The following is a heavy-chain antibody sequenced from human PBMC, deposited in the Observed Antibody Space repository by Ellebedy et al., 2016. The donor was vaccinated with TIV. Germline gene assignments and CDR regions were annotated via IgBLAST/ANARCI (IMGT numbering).Heavy chain of an antibody. CDR1: GGTFSSYA. V-gene: IGHV1-69*13. D-gene: IGHD6-13*01. Sequence: ASVKVSCKASGGTFSSYAISWVRQAPGQGLECMGGIIPMFGTANYAQKFQGRVTITAGESTSTVYLVVSSLRSEDTAVYYCAMSAYSSSWSIHYYYYGMDVWGQGTTVTVSS. CDR2: IIPMFGTA. J-gene: IGHJ6*02. CDR3: AMSAYSSSWSIHYYYYGMDV.